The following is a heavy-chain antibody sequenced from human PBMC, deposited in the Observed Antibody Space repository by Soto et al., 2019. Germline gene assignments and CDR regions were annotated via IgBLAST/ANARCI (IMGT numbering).Heavy chain of an antibody. Sequence: PSETLSLTCTVSGGSISSSSYYWGWIRQPPGKGLEWIGSIYYSGSTYYNPSLKSRVTISVDTSKNQFSLKLSSVTAADTAVYYCARHLIVYSWNYVERYNWFDPWGQGTLVTVSS. CDR2: IYYSGST. V-gene: IGHV4-39*01. CDR3: ARHLIVYSWNYVERYNWFDP. CDR1: GGSISSSSYY. J-gene: IGHJ5*02. D-gene: IGHD1-7*01.